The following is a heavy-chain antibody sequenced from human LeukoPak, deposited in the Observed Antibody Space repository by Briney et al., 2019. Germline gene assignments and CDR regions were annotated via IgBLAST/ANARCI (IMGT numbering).Heavy chain of an antibody. V-gene: IGHV1-2*02. Sequence: ASVKVSCKASGYTLTVYYMHWVRQAPGQGLEWMGWINPYSGGTNLAQNFQGRVTMTRDTSISTAYMELSRLRSDDTAVYYCAREPPRNSLAAAGAGGGDYWGQGTLVTVSS. J-gene: IGHJ4*02. CDR2: INPYSGGT. D-gene: IGHD6-13*01. CDR1: GYTLTVYY. CDR3: AREPPRNSLAAAGAGGGDY.